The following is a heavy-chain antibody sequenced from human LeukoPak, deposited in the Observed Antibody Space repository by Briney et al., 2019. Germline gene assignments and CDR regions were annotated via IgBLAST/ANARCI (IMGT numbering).Heavy chain of an antibody. J-gene: IGHJ3*02. CDR1: GGSIRTSDYY. CDR2: ISDGGST. CDR3: ARWTCLLLCPRAPAFDI. V-gene: IGHV4-39*07. D-gene: IGHD3-22*01. Sequence: KPSETLSLTCTVSGGSIRTSDYYWGCIRQFPGKGLEWIGTISDGGSTYYNPSLESRVIISVDTSKNQFSLKLSSVTAADTAVYYCARWTCLLLCPRAPAFDIWGQGTMVTVSS.